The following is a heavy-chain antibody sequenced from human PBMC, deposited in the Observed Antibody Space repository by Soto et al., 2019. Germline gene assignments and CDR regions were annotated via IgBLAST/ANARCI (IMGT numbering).Heavy chain of an antibody. V-gene: IGHV4-34*01. J-gene: IGHJ6*03. CDR3: ARGHYDFWSGFIGNYYYMDV. CDR1: GGSFSGYY. Sequence: PSKTLSLTCAVYGGSFSGYYWSWIRQPPGKGLEWIGEINHSGSTNYNPSLKSRVTISVDTSKNQFSLKLSSVTAADTAVYYCARGHYDFWSGFIGNYYYMDVWGKGTTVTVSS. D-gene: IGHD3-3*01. CDR2: INHSGST.